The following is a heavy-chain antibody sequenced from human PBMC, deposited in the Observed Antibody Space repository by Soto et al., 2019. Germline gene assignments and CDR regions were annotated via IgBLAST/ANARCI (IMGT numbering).Heavy chain of an antibody. V-gene: IGHV6-1*01. CDR3: ARGDQGFDY. D-gene: IGHD3-16*01. CDR1: GDSVSSNSVA. J-gene: IGHJ4*02. CDR2: TYYKSKWNN. Sequence: QTLSLTCAISGDSVSSNSVAWNWIRQSPSRGLEWLGRTYYKSKWNNNYAVSVKSRITINPDTSKNQLSLQLNSVTPEDTAVYYCARGDQGFDYWGQGTMVTV.